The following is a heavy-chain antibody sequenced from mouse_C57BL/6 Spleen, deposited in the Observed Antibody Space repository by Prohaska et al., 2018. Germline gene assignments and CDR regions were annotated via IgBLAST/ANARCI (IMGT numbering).Heavy chain of an antibody. Sequence: DVQLQESGPGLVKPSQSLSLTCSVTGYSITRGYYWNWIRQFPGNKLEWMGYISYDGSNNYNPSLKNRISITRDTSKNQFFLKLNSVTTEDTATYYCARVQGYSYFDYWGQGTTLTVSS. V-gene: IGHV3-6*01. CDR2: ISYDGSN. J-gene: IGHJ2*01. CDR3: ARVQGYSYFDY. D-gene: IGHD2-3*01. CDR1: GYSITRGYY.